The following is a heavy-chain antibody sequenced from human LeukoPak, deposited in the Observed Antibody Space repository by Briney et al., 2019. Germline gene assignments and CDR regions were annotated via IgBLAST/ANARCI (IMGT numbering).Heavy chain of an antibody. V-gene: IGHV1-69*06. CDR2: IIPIFGTA. CDR3: ARVEGVVVSANNSPLDY. D-gene: IGHD2-21*02. CDR1: GGTFSSYA. J-gene: IGHJ4*02. Sequence: GASVKVSCRASGGTFSSYAISWVRQAPGQGLEWMGGIIPIFGTANYAQKFQGRVTITADKSTSTAYMELSSLRSEDTAVYYCARVEGVVVSANNSPLDYWGQGTLVTVSS.